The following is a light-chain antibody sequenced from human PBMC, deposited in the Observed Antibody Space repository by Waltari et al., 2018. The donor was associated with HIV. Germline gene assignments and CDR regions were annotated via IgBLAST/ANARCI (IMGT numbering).Light chain of an antibody. V-gene: IGLV2-14*01. CDR1: SSDVGGYHY. J-gene: IGLJ1*01. CDR3: CSYAGSSPYV. Sequence: QSALTQPASVSGSPGQSITISCTGTSSDVGGYHYVSWYQQFPGKAPKLMISEVSNRPSGVSDRLSGSKSGNTASLTISGLQAEDEADYYCCSYAGSSPYVFGTGTKVTVL. CDR2: EVS.